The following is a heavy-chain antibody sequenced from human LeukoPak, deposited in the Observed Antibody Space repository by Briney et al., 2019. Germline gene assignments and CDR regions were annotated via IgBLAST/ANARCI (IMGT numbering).Heavy chain of an antibody. J-gene: IGHJ5*02. CDR3: AREEAKFYYGSSWYGVFDP. Sequence: SETLSLTCAVYGGSFSGYYWSWIRQPPGKGLEWIGEINHSGSTNYNPSLKSRVTISVDTSKNPFSLKLSSVTAADTAVYYCAREEAKFYYGSSWYGVFDPWGQGTLVTVSS. V-gene: IGHV4-34*01. D-gene: IGHD6-13*01. CDR2: INHSGST. CDR1: GGSFSGYY.